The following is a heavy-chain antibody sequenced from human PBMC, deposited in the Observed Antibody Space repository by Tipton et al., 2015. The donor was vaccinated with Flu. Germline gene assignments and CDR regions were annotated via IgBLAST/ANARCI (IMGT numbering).Heavy chain of an antibody. J-gene: IGHJ6*02. CDR3: ARIKYYYAMDV. Sequence: PGLVKPSETLSLTCAVSGYSISSGYYWGWIRQPPGKGLEWIGSIYHSGSTYYNPSLKSRVTISVDTSKNQFSLKLSSVTAADTAVYYCARIKYYYAMDVWGQGTTVTVSS. V-gene: IGHV4-38-2*01. CDR1: GYSISSGYY. CDR2: IYHSGST.